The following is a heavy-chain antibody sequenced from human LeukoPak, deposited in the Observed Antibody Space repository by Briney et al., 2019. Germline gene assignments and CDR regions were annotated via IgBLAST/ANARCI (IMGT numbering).Heavy chain of an antibody. J-gene: IGHJ3*01. CDR1: GDTVSSNSAA. CDR2: TYYRGKWST. CDR3: TRGVRRQCGGKYCYPYDIYDL. Sequence: SQTLSLTCDISGDTVSSNSAAWTWIRQSPSRGLEWLGRTYYRGKWSTDYATSVRSRIVINPDTSKNQFSLQLSSVTPEDTAVYFCTRGVRRQCGGKYCYPYDIYDLWGPGTMVTVSS. D-gene: IGHD2-15*01. V-gene: IGHV6-1*01.